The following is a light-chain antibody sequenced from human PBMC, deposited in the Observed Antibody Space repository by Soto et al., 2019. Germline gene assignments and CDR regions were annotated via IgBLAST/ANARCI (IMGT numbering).Light chain of an antibody. CDR2: AAS. Sequence: DIRVTQSPSSLSASVGDRVTITCRASQRISTYLNWYQQQPGKAPKLLIYAASSLQSGVPSRFSGSGSGTDFTLTISSLQPEDFATYFCQQSYTTPFTFGQGTKLEIK. CDR3: QQSYTTPFT. J-gene: IGKJ2*01. V-gene: IGKV1-39*01. CDR1: QRISTY.